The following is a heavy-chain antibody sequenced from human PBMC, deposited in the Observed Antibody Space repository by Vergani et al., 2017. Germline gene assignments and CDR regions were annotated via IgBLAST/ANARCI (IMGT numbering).Heavy chain of an antibody. CDR2: INPKSGDT. V-gene: IGHV1-2*02. D-gene: IGHD3-22*01. CDR3: ARGYHFDNSGYRNVLDI. J-gene: IGHJ3*02. CDR1: GYIFTGYY. Sequence: QVQHVQSGAEVKKPGASMKVSCKTSGYIFTGYYMHWVRLAPGQGLEWMGGINPKSGDTKYAKKFQGRVTMTRDTSINTAYMELSRLRGDDTAVYYCARGYHFDNSGYRNVLDIWGQGTMVTVSA.